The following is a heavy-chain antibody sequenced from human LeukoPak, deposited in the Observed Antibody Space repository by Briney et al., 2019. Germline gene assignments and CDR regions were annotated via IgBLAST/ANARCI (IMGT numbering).Heavy chain of an antibody. CDR2: INPSGGRT. V-gene: IGHV1-46*02. J-gene: IGHJ3*02. D-gene: IGHD4-17*01. Sequence: ASEKVSCKASGYSFNGYYMLWVRQAPGQGRAWVGIINPSGGRTSYAQKFQGRVTMTRDTSTSTVYMDLSSLRSEDTAVYYCASGLTTVTSAFDIWGQGTMVTVSS. CDR3: ASGLTTVTSAFDI. CDR1: GYSFNGYY.